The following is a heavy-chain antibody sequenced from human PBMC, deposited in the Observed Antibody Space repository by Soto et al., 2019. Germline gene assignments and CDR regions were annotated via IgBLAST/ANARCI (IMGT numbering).Heavy chain of an antibody. CDR1: GYSFSSYG. J-gene: IGHJ4*01. CDR3: ARDPGAATFDY. Sequence: QVQLVQPGAEVKEPGASVKVSCKASGYSFSSYGVSWVRQAPGQGLEWIGWINPYNGNTLNAQNLQGRVTLTTDTSTSTAYMELRSLSSADTAISYCARDPGAATFDYWGQATLVTVSS. CDR2: INPYNGNT. V-gene: IGHV1-18*04. D-gene: IGHD1-26*01.